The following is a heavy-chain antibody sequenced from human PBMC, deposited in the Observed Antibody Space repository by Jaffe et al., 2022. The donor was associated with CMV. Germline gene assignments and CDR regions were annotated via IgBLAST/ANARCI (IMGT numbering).Heavy chain of an antibody. D-gene: IGHD5-12*01. CDR2: ISGSGGST. J-gene: IGHJ3*02. CDR3: AKVLEMATISRPYDAFDI. CDR1: GFTFSSYA. Sequence: EVQLLESGGGLVQPGGSLRLSCAASGFTFSSYAMSWVRQAPGKGLEWVSAISGSGGSTYYADSVKGRFTISRDNSKNTLYLQMNSLRAEDTAVYYCAKVLEMATISRPYDAFDIWGQGTMVTVSS. V-gene: IGHV3-23*01.